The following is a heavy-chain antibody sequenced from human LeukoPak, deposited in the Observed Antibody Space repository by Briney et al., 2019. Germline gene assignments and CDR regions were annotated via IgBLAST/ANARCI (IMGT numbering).Heavy chain of an antibody. D-gene: IGHD3-10*01. V-gene: IGHV3-15*01. CDR3: ARDGQHYYGSGSYDYYYYGMDV. CDR2: IKCKTDGGTT. J-gene: IGHJ6*02. Sequence: GGSLRLSCAASGFTFSNAWMSWVRQAPGKGLEWVGRIKCKTDGGTTDYAAPVKGRFTISRDDSKNTLYLQMNSLKTEDTAVYYCARDGQHYYGSGSYDYYYYGMDVWGQGTTVTISS. CDR1: GFTFSNAW.